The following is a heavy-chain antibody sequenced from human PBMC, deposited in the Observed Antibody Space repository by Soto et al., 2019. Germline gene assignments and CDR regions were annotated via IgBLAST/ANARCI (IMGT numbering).Heavy chain of an antibody. Sequence: QITLKESGPTLVKPTQTLTLTCSFSGFSLSTTGVAVGWIRHPPGKALEWLVLIYWDDDKRYSPSLKSRRTITRDTSKNQVVLTMTDMDPVDTATYYCAHRVDYRGSWNTGYFDYWGQGTLVTVSS. CDR3: AHRVDYRGSWNTGYFDY. J-gene: IGHJ4*02. V-gene: IGHV2-5*02. D-gene: IGHD2-15*01. CDR1: GFSLSTTGVA. CDR2: IYWDDDK.